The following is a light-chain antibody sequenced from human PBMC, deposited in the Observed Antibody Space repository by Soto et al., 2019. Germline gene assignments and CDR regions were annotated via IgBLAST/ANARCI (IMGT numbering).Light chain of an antibody. Sequence: QSVLTQPPSASGSPGQSVTISFTGTSGDVGGYNFVSWYQQHPGKAHKLMIYEVSERPSGVPDRFSGSKSGNTASLTVSGLQAADEADYYCSSYAGSNIVVFGGGTKLTVL. J-gene: IGLJ2*01. CDR3: SSYAGSNIVV. CDR2: EVS. V-gene: IGLV2-8*01. CDR1: SGDVGGYNF.